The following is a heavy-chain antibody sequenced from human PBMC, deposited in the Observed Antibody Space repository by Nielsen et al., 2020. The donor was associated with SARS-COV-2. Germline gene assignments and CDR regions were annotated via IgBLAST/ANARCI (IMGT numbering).Heavy chain of an antibody. J-gene: IGHJ4*02. CDR1: GFTVSSNY. Sequence: GGSLRLSCAASGFTVSSNYMSWVRQAPGKGLEWVSAISGSGGSTYYADSVKGRFTISRDNSKNTLYLQMNSLRAEDTAVYYCTKEVVVVITTLCDYWGQGTLVTVSS. CDR3: TKEVVVVITTLCDY. D-gene: IGHD3-22*01. V-gene: IGHV3-23*01. CDR2: ISGSGGST.